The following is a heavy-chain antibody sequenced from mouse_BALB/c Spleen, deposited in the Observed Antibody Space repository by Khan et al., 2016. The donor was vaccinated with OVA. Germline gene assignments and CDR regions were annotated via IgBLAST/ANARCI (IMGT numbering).Heavy chain of an antibody. CDR2: ISYNGNT. CDR3: ARRAYYANGYFDV. V-gene: IGHV3-2*02. Sequence: EVQLQESGPGLVKPSQSLSLTCSVTGYSITSDYAWNWIRQFPGNKLEWMGYISYNGNTSYNQTLKSQISITGDTSKNQFFLQLNSVTTGDTATYYCARRAYYANGYFDVWGAGTMVTVSA. CDR1: GYSITSDYA. D-gene: IGHD2-1*01. J-gene: IGHJ1*01.